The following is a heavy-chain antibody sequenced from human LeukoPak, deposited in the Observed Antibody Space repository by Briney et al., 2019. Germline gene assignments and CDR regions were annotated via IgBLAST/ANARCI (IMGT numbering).Heavy chain of an antibody. CDR2: ISTYNGNT. V-gene: IGHV1-18*01. Sequence: ASAKVSCKASGYTFVTYGINWVRQAPGQGPEWIGWISTYNGNTKYALKFQDRVTLTRDTSTTTAYMELKSLTSDDRAVCYCARASFDHWGQGTLVIVSS. CDR3: ARASFDH. CDR1: GYTFVTYG. J-gene: IGHJ4*02.